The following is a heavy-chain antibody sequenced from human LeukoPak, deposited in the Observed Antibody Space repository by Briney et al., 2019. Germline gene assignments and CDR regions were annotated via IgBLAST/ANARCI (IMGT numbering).Heavy chain of an antibody. V-gene: IGHV1-8*03. Sequence: ASVKVSCKASGYTFTSYDINWVRQATGQGLEWMGWMNPNSGNTGYAQKFQGRVTITRNTSISTAYMELSSLRSEDTAVYYCARVYYDFWSGYTGWGQGTLVTVSS. D-gene: IGHD3-3*01. J-gene: IGHJ4*02. CDR3: ARVYYDFWSGYTG. CDR2: MNPNSGNT. CDR1: GYTFTSYD.